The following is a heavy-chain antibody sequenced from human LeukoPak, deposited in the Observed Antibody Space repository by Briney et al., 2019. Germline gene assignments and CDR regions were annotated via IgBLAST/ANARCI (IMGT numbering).Heavy chain of an antibody. J-gene: IGHJ5*02. CDR3: AKDDQWSLDH. D-gene: IGHD2-15*01. Sequence: GGSLRLSCVASGFTLSNYEMNWVRQAPGKGLEWVTYIRKDGSDKWYAKSVKGRFTISRDNSKNTVILQMNSLRPEDTALYYCAKDDQWSLDHWGQGALVTVSS. CDR2: IRKDGSDK. CDR1: GFTLSNYE. V-gene: IGHV3-30*02.